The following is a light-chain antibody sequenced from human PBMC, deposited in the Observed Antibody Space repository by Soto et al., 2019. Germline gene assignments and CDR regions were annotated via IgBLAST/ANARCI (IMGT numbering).Light chain of an antibody. J-gene: IGLJ3*02. CDR2: LEGSGSY. Sequence: QLVLTQSSSASASLGSSVKLTCTLSRGHSSYIIAWHQQQPGKAPRYLMKLEGSGSYNKGSGVPDRFSGSSSGADRYLTISNLQFEDEADYYCETWDFNPRVFGGGTKLTVL. CDR1: RGHSSYI. CDR3: ETWDFNPRV. V-gene: IGLV4-60*02.